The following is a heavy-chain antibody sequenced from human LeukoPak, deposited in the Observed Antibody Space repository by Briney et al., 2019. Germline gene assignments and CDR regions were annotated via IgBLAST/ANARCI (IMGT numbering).Heavy chain of an antibody. D-gene: IGHD6-6*01. Sequence: ASVKVSCKASGYTFTSYAMNWVRQAPGQGLEWMGWINTNTGNPTYAQGFTGRFVFSLDTSVSTAYLQISGLKAEDTAVYYCAREGGLYSNSSSWGSFDYWGQGTLVTVSS. CDR1: GYTFTSYA. V-gene: IGHV7-4-1*02. CDR3: AREGGLYSNSSSWGSFDY. J-gene: IGHJ4*02. CDR2: INTNTGNP.